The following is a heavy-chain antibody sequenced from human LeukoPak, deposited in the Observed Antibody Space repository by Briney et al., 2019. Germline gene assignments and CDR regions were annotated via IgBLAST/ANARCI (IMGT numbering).Heavy chain of an antibody. Sequence: GGSLRLSCVASGFSFSGYAIHWVRQAPGKGLEWVALISYNGGRKDYADSVKGRFTIDRDNSKNSLYLQMNNLRAEDSAIYYCARGARWAYYFDYWGQGSLVTVSS. CDR1: GFSFSGYA. CDR3: ARGARWAYYFDY. J-gene: IGHJ4*02. D-gene: IGHD4-23*01. V-gene: IGHV3-30*04. CDR2: ISYNGGRK.